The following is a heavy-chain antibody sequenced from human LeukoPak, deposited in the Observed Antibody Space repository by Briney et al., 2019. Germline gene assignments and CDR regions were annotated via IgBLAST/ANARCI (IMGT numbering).Heavy chain of an antibody. J-gene: IGHJ4*02. CDR1: GFTFSTYS. CDR2: ISSSSSYI. CDR3: AGDKTTGGYYEFDY. V-gene: IGHV3-21*04. Sequence: GGSLRLSCAASGFTFSTYSMNWVRQAPGKGLEWVSSISSSSSYIYYADSVKGRFTISRDNSKNTVSLQMDSLRAEDAAIYYCAGDKTTGGYYEFDYWGQGTLVTVSS. D-gene: IGHD1-26*01.